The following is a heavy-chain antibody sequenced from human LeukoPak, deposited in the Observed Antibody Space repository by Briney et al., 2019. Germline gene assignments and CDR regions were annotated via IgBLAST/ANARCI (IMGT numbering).Heavy chain of an antibody. Sequence: SETLSLTCSVYGGSLSCYYWSWIRQPPGKALEWFGEINHSGRTNYNPSLKSRVTISVDTSKHQFSLKLSSVTAADTAVYYCAKGCSSGWYHIGFSGLFDYWGQGTLVTVSS. V-gene: IGHV4-34*01. CDR3: AKGCSSGWYHIGFSGLFDY. J-gene: IGHJ4*02. CDR2: INHSGRT. D-gene: IGHD6-19*01. CDR1: GGSLSCYY.